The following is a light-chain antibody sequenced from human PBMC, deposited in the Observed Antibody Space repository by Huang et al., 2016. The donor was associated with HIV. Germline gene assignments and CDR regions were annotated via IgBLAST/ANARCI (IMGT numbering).Light chain of an antibody. J-gene: IGKJ3*01. CDR3: QQRSNWPLFT. Sequence: EIVLTQSPATLSLSPGERATLSCKASQRGSSSLAWYQQKPGQAPRLLIYDTSNRATSIPARFSGSESGTDFTLTISSLEPEDFAVYYCQQRSNWPLFTFGPGTKVDIK. V-gene: IGKV3-11*01. CDR1: QRGSSS. CDR2: DTS.